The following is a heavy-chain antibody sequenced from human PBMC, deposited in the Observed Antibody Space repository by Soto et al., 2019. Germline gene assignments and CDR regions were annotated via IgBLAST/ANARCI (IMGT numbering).Heavy chain of an antibody. D-gene: IGHD2-8*02. Sequence: QVQLVQSGVEVKKPGSSVKVSYKASGGTFSRYTFTWVRQAPGQGLEWMGRIIPILDIPNYAQNFQGRVTITADKSTSTAYMELSSLRSDDTAVYYCASHFTGVLVLGTSPPGGDNYGWDVWGQGTTVTVSS. CDR1: GGTFSRYT. CDR3: ASHFTGVLVLGTSPPGGDNYGWDV. V-gene: IGHV1-69*02. CDR2: IIPILDIP. J-gene: IGHJ6*02.